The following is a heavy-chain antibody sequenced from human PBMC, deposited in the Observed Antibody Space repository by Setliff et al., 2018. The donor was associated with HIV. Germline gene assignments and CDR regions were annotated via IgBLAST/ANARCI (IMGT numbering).Heavy chain of an antibody. CDR1: GGSFSGYC. J-gene: IGHJ4*02. Sequence: SETLSLTCAVYGGSFSGYCWSWIRQPPGKGLEWIGEIQHSGRTNYNPSLKSRVTTSVDTSKNQFSLRLSSVTAADTAGYFCARRGSSIDYWGQGTLVTVSS. CDR3: ARRGSSIDY. V-gene: IGHV4-34*01. CDR2: IQHSGRT. D-gene: IGHD6-13*01.